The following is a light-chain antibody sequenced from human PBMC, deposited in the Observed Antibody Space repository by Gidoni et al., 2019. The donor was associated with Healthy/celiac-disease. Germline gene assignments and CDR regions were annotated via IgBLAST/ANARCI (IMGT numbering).Light chain of an antibody. CDR2: WAS. Sequence: DIVMTQSPDSLAVSLGERAPINCKDSQSVLYSSNSMNYLACSQPKPGQPPKLLIYWASTRESGVPDRFSGSGSGTAFTLTISILQAEDVAVYYCQQYCSTPPAFGQGTKVEIK. V-gene: IGKV4-1*01. CDR1: QSVLYSSNSMNY. CDR3: QQYCSTPPA. J-gene: IGKJ1*01.